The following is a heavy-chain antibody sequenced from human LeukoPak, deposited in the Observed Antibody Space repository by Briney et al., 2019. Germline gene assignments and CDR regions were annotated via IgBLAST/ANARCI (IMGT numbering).Heavy chain of an antibody. D-gene: IGHD1-26*01. CDR2: INPSDGST. V-gene: IGHV1-46*01. Sequence: ASVKVSCKASGYTFTSYYIHLVRQAPGQGFEWMAIINPSDGSTTNSQKFQGRVTMTRDTSTSTAYMELRSLRSDDTAVYYCARDHRWELLDYWGQGTLVTVSS. J-gene: IGHJ4*02. CDR1: GYTFTSYY. CDR3: ARDHRWELLDY.